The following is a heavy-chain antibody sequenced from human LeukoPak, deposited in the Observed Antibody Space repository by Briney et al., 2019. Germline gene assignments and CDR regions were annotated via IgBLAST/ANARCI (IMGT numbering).Heavy chain of an antibody. CDR1: GFTFNNYA. Sequence: GGSLRLSCAASGFTFNNYAMNWVRQAPGKGLEWVSSISGGGETTYYADSAKGRFTISRDNSQNTLYLQMNSLRAEDTAVYYCAKLARVMVAATYDYWGQGTLVTVSS. D-gene: IGHD2-15*01. CDR2: ISGGGETT. J-gene: IGHJ4*02. CDR3: AKLARVMVAATYDY. V-gene: IGHV3-23*01.